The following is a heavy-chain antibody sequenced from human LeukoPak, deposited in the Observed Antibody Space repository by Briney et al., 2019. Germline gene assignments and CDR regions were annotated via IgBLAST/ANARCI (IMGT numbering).Heavy chain of an antibody. Sequence: GASVKVSCKASGYTFTSYDINWVRQATGQGLEWMGWMNPNSGNTGYAQKFQGRVTMTRNTSISTAYMELSSLRPEDTAVYYCARGAPKKDTAMRLWFDPWGQGTLVTVSS. J-gene: IGHJ5*02. CDR3: ARGAPKKDTAMRLWFDP. CDR1: GYTFTSYD. CDR2: MNPNSGNT. V-gene: IGHV1-8*01. D-gene: IGHD5-18*01.